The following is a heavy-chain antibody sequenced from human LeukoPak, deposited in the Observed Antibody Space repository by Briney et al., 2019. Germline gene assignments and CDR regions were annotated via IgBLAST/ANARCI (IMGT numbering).Heavy chain of an antibody. D-gene: IGHD3-22*01. CDR2: IRSKANSYAT. CDR1: GFTFSGSA. J-gene: IGHJ4*02. Sequence: GGSLRLSCAASGFTFSGSAMHWVRQASGKGLEWVGRIRSKANSYATAYAASVKGRFTISRDDSKNTAYLQMNSLKTEDTAVYYCTRLDRDYFDYWGQGTLVTVSS. V-gene: IGHV3-73*01. CDR3: TRLDRDYFDY.